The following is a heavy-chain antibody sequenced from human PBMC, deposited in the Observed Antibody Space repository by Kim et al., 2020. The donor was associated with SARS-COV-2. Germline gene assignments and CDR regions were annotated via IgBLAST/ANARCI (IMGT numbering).Heavy chain of an antibody. D-gene: IGHD1-1*01. V-gene: IGHV3-23*01. Sequence: GGSLRLSCAASGFTFSSYAMSWVRQAPGKGPEWVSLVSGSGGSTYHADSVKGRFAISRDNSKKTLYLQMNSLRAEDTALYYCAKGEINNWSFFDYWGQGTLVTVSS. CDR2: VSGSGGST. CDR3: AKGEINNWSFFDY. CDR1: GFTFSSYA. J-gene: IGHJ4*02.